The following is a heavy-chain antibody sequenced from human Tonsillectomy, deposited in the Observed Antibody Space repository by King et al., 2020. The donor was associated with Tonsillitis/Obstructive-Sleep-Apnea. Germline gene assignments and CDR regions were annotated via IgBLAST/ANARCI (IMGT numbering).Heavy chain of an antibody. V-gene: IGHV4-34*01. CDR3: ARGAQWGY. CDR1: GGSFSGYY. Sequence: VQLQQWGAGLLRPSETLSLTCAVYGGSFSGYYWSWIRQPPGKGLEWIGEISHSGSTSHNPSLKSRVTISLDMSKNQFSLKLTSVTAADTAVYYCARGAQWGYWGQGTLVTVSS. D-gene: IGHD2-8*01. CDR2: ISHSGST. J-gene: IGHJ4*02.